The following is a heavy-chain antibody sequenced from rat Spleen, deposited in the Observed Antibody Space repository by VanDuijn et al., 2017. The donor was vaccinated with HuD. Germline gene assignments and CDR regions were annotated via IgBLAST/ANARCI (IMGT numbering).Heavy chain of an antibody. CDR3: ARQYYYTSYIYFDY. V-gene: IGHV5-31*01. D-gene: IGHD1-2*01. CDR1: GFTFNNYW. J-gene: IGHJ2*01. Sequence: EVQLVESGGGLVQSGRSLKLSCVASGFTFNNYWLSWVRQTPGKGLDWVASITTDGGSLFYRDSVKGRFTISRDNAKSTLYLQMDSLRSEDTATYYCARQYYYTSYIYFDYWGQGVMVTVSS. CDR2: ITTDGGSL.